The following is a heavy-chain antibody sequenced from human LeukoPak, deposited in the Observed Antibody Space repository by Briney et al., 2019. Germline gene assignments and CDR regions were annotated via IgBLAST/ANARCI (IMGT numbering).Heavy chain of an antibody. V-gene: IGHV3-23*01. CDR2: ISGSGGST. J-gene: IGHJ4*02. D-gene: IGHD4-17*01. CDR1: GFTFSSYA. CDR3: AALGPLYGDFPHKPGWYFDY. Sequence: GGSLRLSCAASGFTFSSYAMSWVRQAPGKGLEWVSAISGSGGSTYYADSVKGRFTISRDNSKNTLYLQMNSLRAEDTAVYYCAALGPLYGDFPHKPGWYFDYWGQGTLVTVSS.